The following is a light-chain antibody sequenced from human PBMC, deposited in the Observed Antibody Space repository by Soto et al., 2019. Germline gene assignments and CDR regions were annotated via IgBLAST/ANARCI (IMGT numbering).Light chain of an antibody. V-gene: IGLV2-14*01. Sequence: QSVLTQPASVSGSPGQTITISCTGTSSDIGGYNAVSWYQHHPGKAPKLIIYEVTHRPSGVSDRFSASKSGNTASLTISGLQAEDEADYYCNSFRVRHLYVFGTGTKVTV. J-gene: IGLJ1*01. CDR3: NSFRVRHLYV. CDR1: SSDIGGYNA. CDR2: EVT.